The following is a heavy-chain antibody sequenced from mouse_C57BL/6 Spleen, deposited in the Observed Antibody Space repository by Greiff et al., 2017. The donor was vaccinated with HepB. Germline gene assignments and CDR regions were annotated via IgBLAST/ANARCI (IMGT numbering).Heavy chain of an antibody. J-gene: IGHJ2*01. CDR3: ARSGSSYFYFDY. CDR1: GYAFSSSW. Sequence: QVQLKESGPELVKPGASVKISCKASGYAFSSSWMNWVKQRPGKGLEWIGRIYPGDGDTNYNGKFKGKATLTADKSSSTAYMQLSSLTSEDSAVYFCARSGSSYFYFDYWGQGTTLTVSS. V-gene: IGHV1-82*01. D-gene: IGHD1-1*01. CDR2: IYPGDGDT.